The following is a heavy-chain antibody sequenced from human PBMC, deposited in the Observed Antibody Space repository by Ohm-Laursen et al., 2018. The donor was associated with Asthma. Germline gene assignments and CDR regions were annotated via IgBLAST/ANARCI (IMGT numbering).Heavy chain of an antibody. CDR2: GGSYYDGGLK. Sequence: SLRLSCAATGFTFSNYGMHWVRQAPGKGLEWVAVGGSYYDGGLKYYADSVNGRFTVSRDDSKNTLYLQMNSLRPDDTAVYYCARDVMEWYLPAFDFWGQGTLVTVSS. D-gene: IGHD3-3*01. V-gene: IGHV3-30*19. CDR3: ARDVMEWYLPAFDF. CDR1: GFTFSNYG. J-gene: IGHJ4*02.